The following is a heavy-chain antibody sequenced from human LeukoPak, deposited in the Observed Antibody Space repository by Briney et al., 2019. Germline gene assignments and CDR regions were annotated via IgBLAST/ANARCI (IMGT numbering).Heavy chain of an antibody. CDR2: IIPIFGTA. J-gene: IGHJ4*02. Sequence: ASVKVSCKASGGTFSSYAISWVRQAPGRGLEWMGGIIPIFGTANYAQKFQGRVTITADESTSTAYMELSSLRSEDTAVYYCARVEPDKGARRDGYNWNYWGQGTLVTVSS. CDR3: ARVEPDKGARRDGYNWNY. D-gene: IGHD5-24*01. CDR1: GGTFSSYA. V-gene: IGHV1-69*13.